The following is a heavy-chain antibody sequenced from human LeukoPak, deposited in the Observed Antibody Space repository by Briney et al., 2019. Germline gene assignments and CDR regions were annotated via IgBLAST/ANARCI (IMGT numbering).Heavy chain of an antibody. V-gene: IGHV5-51*01. Sequence: GESLRISCHGSGYNFRSYWIGWVRQMPGKGLEWMGIIYPGDSDTRYSPSFQGQVTISADKSISTAYLQWSSLKASDTAMYYCARQRFTMRAYAGNWFDPWGQGTLVTVSS. CDR1: GYNFRSYW. CDR3: ARQRFTMRAYAGNWFDP. J-gene: IGHJ5*02. CDR2: IYPGDSDT. D-gene: IGHD3-10*01.